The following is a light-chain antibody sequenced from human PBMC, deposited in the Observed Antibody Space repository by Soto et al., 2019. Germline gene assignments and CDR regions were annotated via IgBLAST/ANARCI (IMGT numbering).Light chain of an antibody. CDR3: QQYGSSRT. CDR2: GAS. CDR1: QSVSSSY. Sequence: EIVLTQSPATLSLSPGEIATLSFRASQSVSSSYLAWYQQKPGQAPRLLVYGASSRATGIPDRFSGSESGTDFTLTISRLEPEDFAVYYCQQYGSSRTFGQGTKVDIK. J-gene: IGKJ1*01. V-gene: IGKV3-20*01.